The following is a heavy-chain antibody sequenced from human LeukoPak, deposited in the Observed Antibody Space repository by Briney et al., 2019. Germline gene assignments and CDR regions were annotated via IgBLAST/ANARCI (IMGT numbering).Heavy chain of an antibody. CDR2: IYYSGST. Sequence: SETLSLTCTVSGGSISSYYWSWIRQPPGKGLEWIGYIYYSGSTYYNPSLKSRVTISVDTSKSQFSLKLSSVTAADTAVYYCASYCSSTSCSGAPWYWGQGTLVTVSS. J-gene: IGHJ4*02. D-gene: IGHD2-2*01. CDR1: GGSISSYY. CDR3: ASYCSSTSCSGAPWY. V-gene: IGHV4-59*06.